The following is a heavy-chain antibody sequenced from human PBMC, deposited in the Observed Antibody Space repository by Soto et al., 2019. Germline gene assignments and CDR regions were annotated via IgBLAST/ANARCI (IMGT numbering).Heavy chain of an antibody. J-gene: IGHJ6*02. CDR1: GFSLTMGVLG. CDR3: AHRLPGPSGYDV. Sequence: QITLKESGPTLVKPTQTLTLTCTFSGFSLTMGVLGGGWFRQPPGEALEWLALIYWNDEQYYNPSLRNRLTITRDTSKNQVVLTMTNMDPVDTATYYCAHRLPGPSGYDVWGQGTTVTVSS. V-gene: IGHV2-5*01. D-gene: IGHD6-13*01. CDR2: IYWNDEQ.